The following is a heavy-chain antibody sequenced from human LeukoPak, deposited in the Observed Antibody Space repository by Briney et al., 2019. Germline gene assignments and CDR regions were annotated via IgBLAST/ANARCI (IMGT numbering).Heavy chain of an antibody. CDR3: ARDRGVSALYYYYGMDV. V-gene: IGHV4-30-4*02. D-gene: IGHD3-10*01. Sequence: SETLSLTCTVSGGSISSGDYYWSWIRQPPGKGLEWIGYIYYSGSTYYNPSLKSRVTISVDTSKNQFSLKLSSVTAADTAVYYCARDRGVSALYYYYGMDVWGQGTTVTVSS. CDR1: GGSISSGDYY. CDR2: IYYSGST. J-gene: IGHJ6*02.